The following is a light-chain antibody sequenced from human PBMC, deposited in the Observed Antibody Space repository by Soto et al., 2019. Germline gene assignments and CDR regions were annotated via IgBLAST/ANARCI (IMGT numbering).Light chain of an antibody. Sequence: QSVLTQPASVSGAPRQSISIPCTGSNSDAGTYSFVSWYQQHPGESPKLIIYEDYKRPSGVSTRFSGSRFGNTASLTIFGLQAEDEADYYCCSYTTTYTLVFGGGTKLTVL. J-gene: IGLJ3*02. CDR3: CSYTTTYTLV. CDR2: EDY. CDR1: NSDAGTYSF. V-gene: IGLV2-14*02.